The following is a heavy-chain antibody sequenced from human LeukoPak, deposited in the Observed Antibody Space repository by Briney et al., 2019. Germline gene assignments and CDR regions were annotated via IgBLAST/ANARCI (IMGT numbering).Heavy chain of an antibody. J-gene: IGHJ4*02. D-gene: IGHD2-2*01. CDR3: ARVRYCSSTSCYSNPFDY. CDR1: GFTFSSYA. V-gene: IGHV3-30-3*01. CDR2: ISYDGSNK. Sequence: GRSLRLSCAASGFTFSSYAMHWVRQAPGKGLEWVAVISYDGSNKYYADSVKGRFTISRDNSKNTLYLQMNSLRAEDTAVYYCARVRYCSSTSCYSNPFDYWGQGTLVTVSS.